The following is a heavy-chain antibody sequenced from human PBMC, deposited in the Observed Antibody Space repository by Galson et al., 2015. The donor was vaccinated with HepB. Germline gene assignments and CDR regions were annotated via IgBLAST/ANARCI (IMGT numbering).Heavy chain of an antibody. CDR3: ARARIAAAWWAGVTARIDAFDI. J-gene: IGHJ3*02. D-gene: IGHD6-13*01. CDR2: IYYSGST. V-gene: IGHV4-31*03. CDR1: GGSISSGGYY. Sequence: TLSLTCTVSGGSISSGGYYWSWIRQHPGKGLEWIGYIYYSGSTYYNPSLKSRVTISVDTSKNQFSLKLSSVTAADTAVYYCARARIAAAWWAGVTARIDAFDIWGQGTMVTVSS.